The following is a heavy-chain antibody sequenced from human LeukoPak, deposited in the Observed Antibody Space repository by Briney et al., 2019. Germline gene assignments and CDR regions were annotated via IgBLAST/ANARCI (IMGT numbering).Heavy chain of an antibody. Sequence: GGSLRLSCAASGFTFSSYGMHWVRQAPGKGLEWVAFIRYDGSNKYYADSVKGRFTISRDNSKNTLYLQMNSLRAEDTAVYYCANIVDFWSGTDAFDIWGQGTMVTVSS. V-gene: IGHV3-30*02. CDR1: GFTFSSYG. CDR3: ANIVDFWSGTDAFDI. CDR2: IRYDGSNK. D-gene: IGHD3-3*01. J-gene: IGHJ3*02.